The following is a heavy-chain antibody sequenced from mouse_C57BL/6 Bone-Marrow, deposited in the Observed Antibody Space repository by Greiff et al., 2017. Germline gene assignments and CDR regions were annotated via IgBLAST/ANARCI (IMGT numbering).Heavy chain of an antibody. CDR3: SRWALRFAY. Sequence: VQLQQPGAELVKPGASVTLSCKASGYTFTSYWMHWVKQRPGQGLEWIGLIHPNSGSTNYNEKFKSKVTLTVDKSSSTAYMQLSSLTSEDSAVYYCSRWALRFAYWGQGTLVTVSA. V-gene: IGHV1-64*01. D-gene: IGHD1-2*01. CDR1: GYTFTSYW. CDR2: IHPNSGST. J-gene: IGHJ3*01.